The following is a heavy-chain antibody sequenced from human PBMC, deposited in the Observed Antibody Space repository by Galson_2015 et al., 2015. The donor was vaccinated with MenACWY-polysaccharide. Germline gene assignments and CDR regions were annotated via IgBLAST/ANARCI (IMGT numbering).Heavy chain of an antibody. J-gene: IGHJ4*02. D-gene: IGHD6-13*01. CDR1: GFNFSILV. Sequence: SLRLSCAASGFNFSILVMTWIRQAPGRGLEWVSGSGSGGGLYYADSVKGRFTVSRDNSKNTLYLQMNNLRAEDTAVYYCAKVGPRSSWTMGIDYWGQGTLVTVSS. V-gene: IGHV3-23*01. CDR2: SGSGGGL. CDR3: AKVGPRSSWTMGIDY.